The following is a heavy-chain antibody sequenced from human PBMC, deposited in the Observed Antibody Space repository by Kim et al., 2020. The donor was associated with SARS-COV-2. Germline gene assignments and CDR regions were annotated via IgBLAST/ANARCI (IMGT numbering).Heavy chain of an antibody. D-gene: IGHD3-9*01. CDR1: GGSISSSNW. J-gene: IGHJ2*01. V-gene: IGHV4-4*02. Sequence: SGTLSLTCAVSGGSISSSNWWSWVRQPPGKGLEWIGEIYHSGSTNYNPSLKSRVTISVDKSKNQFSLKLSSVTAADTAVYYCARDGYLTGYYSSPPRRYFDLWGRGTLVTVSS. CDR2: IYHSGST. CDR3: ARDGYLTGYYSSPPRRYFDL.